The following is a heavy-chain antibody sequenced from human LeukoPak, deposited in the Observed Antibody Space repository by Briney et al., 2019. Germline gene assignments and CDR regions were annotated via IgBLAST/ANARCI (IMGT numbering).Heavy chain of an antibody. D-gene: IGHD3-9*01. CDR2: IYHSGST. CDR3: ARIPLPANEILTGYWGVRYQAGMDV. J-gene: IGHJ6*02. Sequence: KTSETLSLTCTVSGYSISSGYYWGWIRQPPGKGLEWIGSIYHSGSTYYNPSLKSRVTISVDTSKNQFSLKLSSVTAADTAVYYCARIPLPANEILTGYWGVRYQAGMDVWGQGTTVTVSS. V-gene: IGHV4-38-2*02. CDR1: GYSISSGYY.